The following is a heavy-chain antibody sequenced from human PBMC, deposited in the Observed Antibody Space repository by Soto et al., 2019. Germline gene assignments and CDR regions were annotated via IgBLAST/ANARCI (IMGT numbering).Heavy chain of an antibody. J-gene: IGHJ6*02. V-gene: IGHV1-18*01. CDR3: ASFSIAATDPYGMDV. CDR2: ISAYNGNT. Sequence: QVQLVQSGAEVKKPGASVKVSCKASGYTFTSYGISWVRQAPGQGLEWMGWISAYNGNTNSAQKLQGRVTMTTDTSTSTAYMELRSLRSDDTAVYYCASFSIAATDPYGMDVWGQGTTVTVSS. CDR1: GYTFTSYG. D-gene: IGHD6-13*01.